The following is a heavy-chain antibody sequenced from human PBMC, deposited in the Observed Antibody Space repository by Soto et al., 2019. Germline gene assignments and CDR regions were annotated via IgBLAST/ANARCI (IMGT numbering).Heavy chain of an antibody. CDR3: VKHHAREQFVRGENWFDS. CDR1: GFTFTNYA. D-gene: IGHD6-6*01. J-gene: IGHJ5*01. V-gene: IGHV3-23*01. Sequence: QLLESGGGLVQPGASLRLSCAASGFTFTNYAMSWARQAPGKGLEWVSTISGSGVRTYYADSVKGRFTISRDNSRNTLDLQMDSLRAEDTAIYYCVKHHAREQFVRGENWFDSWGQGTLVTVSS. CDR2: ISGSGVRT.